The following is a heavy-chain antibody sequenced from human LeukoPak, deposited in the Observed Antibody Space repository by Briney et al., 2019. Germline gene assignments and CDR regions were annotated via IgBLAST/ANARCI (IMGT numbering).Heavy chain of an antibody. CDR3: ARDSTALGY. CDR1: GFTISNYW. D-gene: IGHD2-2*01. V-gene: IGHV3-7*05. Sequence: RGSRPLSCAASGFTISNYWMSWVRQAPGKGLEWVANIKEDGSEKYDVGPVRGRFTISRDNAKDSLYLQMNSLRAEDTAVYYCARDSTALGYWGQGTLASASS. CDR2: IKEDGSEK. J-gene: IGHJ1*01.